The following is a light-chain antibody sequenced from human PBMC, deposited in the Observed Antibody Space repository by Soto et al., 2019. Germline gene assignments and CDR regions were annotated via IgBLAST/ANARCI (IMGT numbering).Light chain of an antibody. V-gene: IGKV3-15*01. J-gene: IGKJ1*01. CDR1: QSVSSN. Sequence: EIVMTQSPATLSVSPGDRATLSCRASQSVSSNLAWYQQKPGQAPRLLIDDASTRAPGIPARFSGSGSGTEFTLTISSLQSEVFAVYYCQQYSAWWTFGQGTTVEIK. CDR3: QQYSAWWT. CDR2: DAS.